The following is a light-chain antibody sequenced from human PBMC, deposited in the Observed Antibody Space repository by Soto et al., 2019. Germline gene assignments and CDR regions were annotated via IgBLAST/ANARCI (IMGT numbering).Light chain of an antibody. J-gene: IGKJ4*01. CDR3: QQYGSSVT. CDR2: DAS. Sequence: DIVLTQSPGTLSLSPGERATLSCRASQSVRSRYFAWYQQKAGQAPRLLIYDASRRATGIPDRFSGSGSGTDFTLTISRLEPEDFSVYYCQQYGSSVTFGGGNKVEIK. V-gene: IGKV3-20*01. CDR1: QSVRSRY.